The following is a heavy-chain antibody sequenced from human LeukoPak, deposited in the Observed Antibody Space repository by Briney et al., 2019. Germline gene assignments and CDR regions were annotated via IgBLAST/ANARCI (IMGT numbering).Heavy chain of an antibody. CDR2: IYYSGST. CDR3: ARDFDYYDSSGYYGGDY. CDR1: GGSISSRSYY. J-gene: IGHJ4*02. D-gene: IGHD3-22*01. Sequence: PSETLSLTCTVSGGSISSRSYYWGWIRQPPGKGLEWIGIIYYSGSTYSNPSLRSRVTISVDTSKNQFSLKLSSVTAADTAVYYCARDFDYYDSSGYYGGDYWGQGTLVTVSS. V-gene: IGHV4-39*02.